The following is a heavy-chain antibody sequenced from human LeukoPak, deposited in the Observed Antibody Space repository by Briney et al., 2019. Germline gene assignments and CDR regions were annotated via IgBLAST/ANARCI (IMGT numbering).Heavy chain of an antibody. D-gene: IGHD6-13*01. V-gene: IGHV4-39*07. J-gene: IGHJ4*02. CDR1: GGSIRSSHYY. Sequence: SETLSLTCTVSGGSIRSSHYYWGWIRQPPGKGLEWIGSIYDSGSTYYNPSLKSRVTISVDTSKNQFSLKLSSVTAADTAVHYCARARYSSSWACDYWGQGTLVTVSS. CDR2: IYDSGST. CDR3: ARARYSSSWACDY.